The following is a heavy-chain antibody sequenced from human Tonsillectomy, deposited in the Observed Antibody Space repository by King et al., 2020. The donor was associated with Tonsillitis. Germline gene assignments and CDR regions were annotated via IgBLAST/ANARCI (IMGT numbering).Heavy chain of an antibody. D-gene: IGHD2/OR15-2a*01. CDR1: GFTFSDYY. CDR2: ISGSRSYT. Sequence: VQLVESGGGLVKPGGSLRLSCAASGFTFSDYYMSWIRQAPGKGLEWVSYISGSRSYTNYADSVKGRFTISRDNAKHSLYLQMNSLRAEDTAVYYCARVSLYLYYIEYWGQGTLVTVSS. J-gene: IGHJ4*01. V-gene: IGHV3-11*06. CDR3: ARVSLYLYYIEY.